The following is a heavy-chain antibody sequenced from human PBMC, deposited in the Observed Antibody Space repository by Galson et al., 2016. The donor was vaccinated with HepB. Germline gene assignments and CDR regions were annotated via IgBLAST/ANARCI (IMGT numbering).Heavy chain of an antibody. CDR2: IIPIVGTP. CDR3: ALPSCSGNNCYLND. Sequence: SVKVSCKASGGTFSTFAFTWLRQAPGQGLEWMGRIIPIVGTPNYSQKFEGRVTITADGSTSTAYMELSSLSSDDTAVYFCALPSCSGNNCYLNDWGQGTLVTVSS. V-gene: IGHV1-69*11. D-gene: IGHD2-15*01. CDR1: GGTFSTFA. J-gene: IGHJ4*02.